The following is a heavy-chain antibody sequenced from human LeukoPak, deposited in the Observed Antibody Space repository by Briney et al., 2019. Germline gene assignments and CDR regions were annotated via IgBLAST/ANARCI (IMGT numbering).Heavy chain of an antibody. CDR3: TRRRGGGSNRDC. CDR2: IREDGNDI. Sequence: PGGSLRLSCAASGFTLSSYWMSWVRQAPGKGLEWVANIREDGNDINYVDSVKGRFTISRDNAKNSVFLQMNSLRAEDTALYYCTRRRGGGSNRDCWGQGILVTVPS. J-gene: IGHJ4*02. D-gene: IGHD1-26*01. CDR1: GFTLSSYW. V-gene: IGHV3-7*05.